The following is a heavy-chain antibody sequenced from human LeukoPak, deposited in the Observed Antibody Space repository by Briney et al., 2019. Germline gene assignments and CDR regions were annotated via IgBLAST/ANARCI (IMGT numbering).Heavy chain of an antibody. CDR2: IYYSGGT. D-gene: IGHD4-17*01. CDR1: GGSISSSSYY. Sequence: SETLSLTCTVSGGSISSSSYYWGWIRQPPGKGLEWIGSIYYSGGTYYNPSLKSRVTISVDTSKNQFSLKLSSVTAADTAVYYCASAGDYEAFDIWGQGTMVTVSS. V-gene: IGHV4-39*07. J-gene: IGHJ3*02. CDR3: ASAGDYEAFDI.